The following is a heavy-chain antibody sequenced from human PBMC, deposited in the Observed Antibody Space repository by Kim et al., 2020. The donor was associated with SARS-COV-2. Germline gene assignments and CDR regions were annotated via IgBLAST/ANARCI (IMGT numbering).Heavy chain of an antibody. CDR1: GYTFTGYY. Sequence: ASVKVSCKASGYTFTGYYMHWVRQAPGQGLEWMGWINPNSGGTNYAQKFQGRVTMTRDTSISTAYMELSRLRSDDTAVYYCARVFASIVATGTFDYWGQGTLVTVSS. D-gene: IGHD3-9*01. CDR2: INPNSGGT. V-gene: IGHV1-2*02. J-gene: IGHJ4*02. CDR3: ARVFASIVATGTFDY.